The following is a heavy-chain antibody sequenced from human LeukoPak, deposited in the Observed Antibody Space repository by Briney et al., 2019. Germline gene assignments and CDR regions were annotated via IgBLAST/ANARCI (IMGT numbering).Heavy chain of an antibody. D-gene: IGHD4-17*01. CDR2: INAGNGNT. V-gene: IGHV1-3*01. J-gene: IGHJ4*02. CDR3: ARDLSPSTVTSLDY. Sequence: ASVKVSCKAFGYTFTSYAMHWVRQAPGQRLEWMGWINAGNGNTKYSQKFQGRVTITRDTSASTAYMELSSLRSEDTAVYYCARDLSPSTVTSLDYWGQGTLVTVSS. CDR1: GYTFTSYA.